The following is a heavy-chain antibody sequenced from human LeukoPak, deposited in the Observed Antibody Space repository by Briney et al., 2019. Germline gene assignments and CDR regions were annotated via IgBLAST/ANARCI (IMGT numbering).Heavy chain of an antibody. CDR3: AKHRSTFGGVIVADY. CDR2: ISGSGGST. D-gene: IGHD3-16*02. V-gene: IGHV3-23*01. CDR1: GFTFSSYA. Sequence: GGSLRLSCAASGFTFSSYAMSWVRQAPGKGLEWVSAISGSGGSTYYADSVKGRFTISRDNSKSTLYLQMNSLRAEDTAVYYCAKHRSTFGGVIVADYWGQGTLVTVSS. J-gene: IGHJ4*02.